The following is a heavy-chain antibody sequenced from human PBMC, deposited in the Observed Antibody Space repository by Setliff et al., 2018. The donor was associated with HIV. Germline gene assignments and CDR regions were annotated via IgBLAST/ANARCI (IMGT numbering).Heavy chain of an antibody. D-gene: IGHD3-16*01. Sequence: GASVKVSCKASGGTFSSHAISWVRQAPGQGLEWMGRIIPIFPTTNYAQKFQGRVTITTDESTSTAYMELSSLRSEDTAVYYCARWPREVAEMGGAFDSWGQGTMVTVSS. CDR2: IIPIFPTT. J-gene: IGHJ3*02. CDR3: ARWPREVAEMGGAFDS. V-gene: IGHV1-69*05. CDR1: GGTFSSHA.